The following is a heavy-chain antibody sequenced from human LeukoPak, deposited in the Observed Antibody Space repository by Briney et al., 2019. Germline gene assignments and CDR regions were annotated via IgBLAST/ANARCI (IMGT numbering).Heavy chain of an antibody. D-gene: IGHD3-22*01. Sequence: GGSLRLSCAASGFTFSSYSMNWVRQAPGKGLEWVSSISSSSYIYYADSVKGRFTISRDNAKNSLYLQMNSLRAEDTAVYYCAREEMIRGGLFDYWGQGTLVTVSS. CDR1: GFTFSSYS. CDR2: ISSSSYI. J-gene: IGHJ4*02. CDR3: AREEMIRGGLFDY. V-gene: IGHV3-21*01.